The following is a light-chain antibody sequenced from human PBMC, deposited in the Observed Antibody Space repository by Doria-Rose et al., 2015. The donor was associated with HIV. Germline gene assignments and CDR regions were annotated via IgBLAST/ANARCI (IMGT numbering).Light chain of an antibody. CDR3: MQALQTPYT. V-gene: IGKV2-28*01. J-gene: IGKJ2*01. Sequence: EIAMTQSPLSLPVTPGQPASISCRSSQSLLHTIGYNYLDWYLQKPGQSPQLLIYLGSNRASGVPDRFSGSGSGADFTLKISRVEAEDVGVYYCMQALQTPYTFGQGTKLEIK. CDR1: QSLLHTIGYNY. CDR2: LGS.